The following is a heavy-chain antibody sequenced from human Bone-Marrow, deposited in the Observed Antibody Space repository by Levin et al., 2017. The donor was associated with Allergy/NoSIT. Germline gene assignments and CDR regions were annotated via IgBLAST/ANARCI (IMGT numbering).Heavy chain of an antibody. CDR1: GFTFGDYA. Sequence: GGSLRLSCTASGFTFGDYAMSWVRQAPGKGLEWVGFIRSKAYGGTTEYAASVKGRFTISRDDSKSIAYLQMNSLKTEDTAVYYCTSPYCSGGSCYGYYYGMDVWGQGTTVTVSS. CDR2: IRSKAYGGTT. J-gene: IGHJ6*02. CDR3: TSPYCSGGSCYGYYYGMDV. D-gene: IGHD2-15*01. V-gene: IGHV3-49*04.